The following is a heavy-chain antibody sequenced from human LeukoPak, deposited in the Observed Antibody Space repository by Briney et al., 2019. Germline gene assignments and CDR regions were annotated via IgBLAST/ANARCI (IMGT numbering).Heavy chain of an antibody. CDR2: MNPNSGNT. CDR3: ARRLRWSENWFDP. D-gene: IGHD4-23*01. CDR1: GYTFTSYG. V-gene: IGHV1-8*02. Sequence: ASVKVSCKASGYTFTSYGISWVRQATGQGLEWMGWMNPNSGNTGYAQKFQGRVTMTRNTSISTAYMELSSLRSEDTAVYYCARRLRWSENWFDPWGQGTLVTVSS. J-gene: IGHJ5*02.